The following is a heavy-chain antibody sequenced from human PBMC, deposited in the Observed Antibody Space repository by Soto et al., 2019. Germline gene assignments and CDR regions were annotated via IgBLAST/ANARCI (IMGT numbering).Heavy chain of an antibody. V-gene: IGHV1-18*01. J-gene: IGHJ4*02. D-gene: IGHD3-10*01. CDR3: ARDHGSGSYVRPPPNSSY. CDR1: GFTFTSYA. Sequence: ASVKVSCKASGFTFTSYAISWVRQAPGQGLEWMGWISAYNDNTNYAQKLQGRVTMTTDTSTSTAYMELSSLRSEDTAVYYCARDHGSGSYVRPPPNSSYRRQGPLVTV. CDR2: ISAYNDNT.